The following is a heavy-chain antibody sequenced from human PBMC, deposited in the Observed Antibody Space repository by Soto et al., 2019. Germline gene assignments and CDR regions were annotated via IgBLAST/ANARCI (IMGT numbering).Heavy chain of an antibody. V-gene: IGHV3-30-3*01. CDR2: ISYDGSNN. J-gene: IGHJ5*02. Sequence: QVQLVESGGGVVQPGRSLRLSCAASGFTFSTYAMYWVRQAPGKGLEWVAVISYDGSNNYYTDSVEGRFTISRDNSKSTLYLQMNSVRAEDTATYYCARDSIVAAGVHWAGNRLDPWGQGTLVTVSS. CDR3: ARDSIVAAGVHWAGNRLDP. CDR1: GFTFSTYA. D-gene: IGHD6-13*01.